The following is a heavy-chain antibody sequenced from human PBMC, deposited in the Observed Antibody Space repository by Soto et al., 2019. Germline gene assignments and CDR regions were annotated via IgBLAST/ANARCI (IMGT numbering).Heavy chain of an antibody. CDR1: GGTFSSYA. D-gene: IGHD3-16*02. J-gene: IGHJ4*01. CDR3: ARDLGGGSRQLSIAYCFDD. Sequence: SVKVSCKASGGTFSSYAISWLGQAPGQGREWMGGIIHIVGTANYAQKFQGRVTITADESTSTAYMELSSLRSEDTAVYYCARDLGGGSRQLSIAYCFDDWGQGTMVTVSS. CDR2: IIHIVGTA. V-gene: IGHV1-69*13.